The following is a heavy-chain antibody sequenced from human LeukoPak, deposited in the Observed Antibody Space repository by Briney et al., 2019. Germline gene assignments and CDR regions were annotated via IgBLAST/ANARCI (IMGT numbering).Heavy chain of an antibody. CDR1: GFTFSSYW. D-gene: IGHD6-13*01. J-gene: IGHJ4*02. CDR2: IKQDGSEK. CDR3: ARDHVSAAGTSFDY. V-gene: IGHV3-7*01. Sequence: GGSLRLSCAASGFTFSSYWMSWVRQTPGKGLEWVANIKQDGSEKYYVDSVKGRFTISRDNAKNSLYLQMNSLRAEDTAVYYCARDHVSAAGTSFDYWGQGTLVTVSS.